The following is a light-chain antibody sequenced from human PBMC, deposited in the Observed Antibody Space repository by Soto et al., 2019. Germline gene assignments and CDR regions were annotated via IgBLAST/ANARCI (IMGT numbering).Light chain of an antibody. J-gene: IGLJ1*01. V-gene: IGLV1-44*01. CDR1: SSNIGSNN. CDR2: SSI. Sequence: QPVLTQPPSASGTPGQRVTISCSGSSSNIGSNNVNWYQHLPGAAPKLLIYSSIKRPSGVPDRFSGSKSGTSASLAITGLQSEDEAEYYCAAWDGSLNGFDVFGTGTKLTVL. CDR3: AAWDGSLNGFDV.